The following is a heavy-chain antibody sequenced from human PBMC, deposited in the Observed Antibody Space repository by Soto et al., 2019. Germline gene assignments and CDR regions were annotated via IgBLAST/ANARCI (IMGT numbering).Heavy chain of an antibody. CDR2: IYPGDSDT. CDR3: ARYCDSTSCYLDDAFDI. V-gene: IGHV5-51*01. D-gene: IGHD2-2*01. Sequence: GESLKISCKGSGYSFTSYWIGWVRQMPGKGLEWMGIIYPGDSDTRYSPSFQGQVTISADKSISTAYLQWSSLKASDTAMYYCARYCDSTSCYLDDAFDIWGQGTMVTVSS. CDR1: GYSFTSYW. J-gene: IGHJ3*02.